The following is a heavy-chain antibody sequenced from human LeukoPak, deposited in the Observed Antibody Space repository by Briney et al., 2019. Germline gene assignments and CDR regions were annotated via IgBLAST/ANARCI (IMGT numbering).Heavy chain of an antibody. J-gene: IGHJ4*02. D-gene: IGHD3-3*01. V-gene: IGHV1-18*01. CDR1: GYTFTSYD. CDR3: ARDVGSIFGVDYYFDY. CDR2: ISAYNGNT. Sequence: ASVKVSCKASGYTFTSYDINWVRQAPGQGLEWMGWISAYNGNTNYAQKLQGRVTMTTDTSTSTAYMELRSLRSDDTAVYYCARDVGSIFGVDYYFDYWGQGTLVTVSS.